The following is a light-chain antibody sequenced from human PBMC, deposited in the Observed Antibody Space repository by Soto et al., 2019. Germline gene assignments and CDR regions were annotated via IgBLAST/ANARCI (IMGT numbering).Light chain of an antibody. V-gene: IGLV2-11*01. CDR1: SSGVGGYNY. CDR2: DVS. Sequence: QSALTQPRSVSGSPGQSVTISCTETSSGVGGYNYVSWYQQHPGKAPKLMIYDVSKRPSGVPDRFSGSKSGSTASLTISGLQAEDEVDYYCCSYAGSYTWLFGGGTKLTVL. J-gene: IGLJ2*01. CDR3: CSYAGSYTWL.